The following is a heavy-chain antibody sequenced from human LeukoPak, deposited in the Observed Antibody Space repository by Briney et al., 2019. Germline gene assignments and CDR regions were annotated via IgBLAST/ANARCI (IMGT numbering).Heavy chain of an antibody. CDR3: ARGRKGSTSPHYMDV. CDR2: INPNSGGT. V-gene: IGHV1-2*02. D-gene: IGHD2-2*01. Sequence: ASVKVSCKASGYTFTRYFMHSVRQAPGQGLEWMGWINPNSGGTNYAKKFQRRVTMTRDTSISTAYMELSSLRSEDTAVYYCARGRKGSTSPHYMDVWGKGTTVTVSS. CDR1: GYTFTRYF. J-gene: IGHJ6*03.